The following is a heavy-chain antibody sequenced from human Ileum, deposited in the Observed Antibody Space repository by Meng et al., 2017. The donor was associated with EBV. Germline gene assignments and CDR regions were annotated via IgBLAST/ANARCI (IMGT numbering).Heavy chain of an antibody. J-gene: IGHJ4*02. D-gene: IGHD3-10*01. CDR2: IIPALGTP. CDR3: ARGTGADY. V-gene: IGHV1-69*06. Sequence: QGQLWQSRHAVNDPGSSVKVSCKSSGSTFSVYGITWVRQAPGQGLEWMGGIIPALGTPKYARKFQDRLTITADKSTSTGYMELHSLTSNDTAVYFCARGTGADYWGQGTLVTVSS. CDR1: GSTFSVYG.